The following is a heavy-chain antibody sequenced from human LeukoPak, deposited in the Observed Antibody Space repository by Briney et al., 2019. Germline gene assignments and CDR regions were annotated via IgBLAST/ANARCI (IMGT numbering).Heavy chain of an antibody. Sequence: GGSLRLSCAASGFTFSSYWMSGVRQAPGKGLEWVANIKQDGSEKYYVDSVKGRFTISRDNAKNSLYLQMNSLRAEDTAVYYCARYPRSRQDIVVVPAAMPFDYWGQGTLVTVSS. CDR2: IKQDGSEK. V-gene: IGHV3-7*03. CDR3: ARYPRSRQDIVVVPAAMPFDY. CDR1: GFTFSSYW. D-gene: IGHD2-2*01. J-gene: IGHJ4*02.